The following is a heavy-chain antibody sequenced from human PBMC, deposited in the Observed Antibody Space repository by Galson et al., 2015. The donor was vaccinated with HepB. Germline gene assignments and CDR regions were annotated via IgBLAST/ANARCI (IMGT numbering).Heavy chain of an antibody. CDR3: ARDRSLSLDY. V-gene: IGHV1-18*04. D-gene: IGHD3-16*02. CDR2: ISTNSGDT. Sequence: SVKVSCKASGYKFTDNGISWVRQAPGQGLEWLGWISTNSGDTKYIQRLQGRVTMTRDTSTSTAYMELRRLRSDDTAVYYCARDRSLSLDYWGQGTLVTVSS. CDR1: GYKFTDNG. J-gene: IGHJ4*02.